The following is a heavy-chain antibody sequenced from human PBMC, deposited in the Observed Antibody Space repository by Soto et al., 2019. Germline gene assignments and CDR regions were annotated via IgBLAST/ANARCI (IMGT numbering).Heavy chain of an antibody. J-gene: IGHJ6*02. CDR2: IKQDGSEK. Sequence: GGSLRLSCAASGFTFSSYWMSWVRQAPGKGLEWVANIKQDGSEKYYVDSVKGRFTISRDNTKNSLYLQMNSLRAEDTAVYYCARDRYDYDFWSGYQPYYYGMDVWGQGTTVTVSS. CDR3: ARDRYDYDFWSGYQPYYYGMDV. D-gene: IGHD3-3*01. CDR1: GFTFSSYW. V-gene: IGHV3-7*01.